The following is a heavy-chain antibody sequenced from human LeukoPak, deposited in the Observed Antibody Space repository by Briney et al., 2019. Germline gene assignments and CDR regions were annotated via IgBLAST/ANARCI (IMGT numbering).Heavy chain of an antibody. Sequence: ASVKVSCKASGYTFTDYYMHWVQQAPGKGLEWMGRVDPEDGETIYAEKFQGRVTITADTSTDTAYMELSSLRSEDTAVYYCATGGGGTDYGGNPGYWGQGTLVTVSS. CDR3: ATGGGGTDYGGNPGY. CDR1: GYTFTDYY. D-gene: IGHD4-23*01. CDR2: VDPEDGET. J-gene: IGHJ4*02. V-gene: IGHV1-69-2*01.